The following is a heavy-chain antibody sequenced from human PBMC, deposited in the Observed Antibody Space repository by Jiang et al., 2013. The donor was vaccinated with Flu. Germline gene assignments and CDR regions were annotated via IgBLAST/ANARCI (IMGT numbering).Heavy chain of an antibody. CDR3: ARDRKMATSTRYDAFDI. Sequence: VQLVESGGGLVQPGGSLRLSCAASGFTFSSYGMHWVRQAPGKGLEWVAVIWYDGSNKYYADSVKGRFTISRDNSKNTLYLQMNSLRAEDTAVYYCARDRKMATSTRYDAFDIWGQGTMVTVSS. J-gene: IGHJ3*02. D-gene: IGHD5-24*01. V-gene: IGHV3-33*01. CDR2: IWYDGSNK. CDR1: GFTFSSYG.